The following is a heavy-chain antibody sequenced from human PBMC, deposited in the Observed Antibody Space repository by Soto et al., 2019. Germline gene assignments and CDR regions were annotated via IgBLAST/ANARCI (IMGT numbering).Heavy chain of an antibody. CDR1: GGSISSSSYY. Sequence: SETLSLTCTVSGGSISSSSYYWGWIRQPPGKGLEWIGSIYYSGSTYYNPSLKSRVTISVDTSKNQFSLKLSSVTAADTAVYYCARQGLRFLEWSIYPDVWGKGTTVTVSS. CDR2: IYYSGST. J-gene: IGHJ6*04. CDR3: ARQGLRFLEWSIYPDV. V-gene: IGHV4-39*01. D-gene: IGHD3-3*01.